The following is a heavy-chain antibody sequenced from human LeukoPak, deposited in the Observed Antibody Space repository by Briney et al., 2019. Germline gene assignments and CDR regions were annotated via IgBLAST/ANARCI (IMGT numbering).Heavy chain of an antibody. V-gene: IGHV3-13*01. D-gene: IGHD3-9*01. CDR1: GFTFSSYD. CDR3: ARGHMLTGYYNFAWFDP. Sequence: GGSLRLSCAASGFTFSSYDMHWVRQPTGKGLEWVSAIGTAGDTYYSHSEQGRFTISRENAKNSLYLHMNSLSAGDTAVYFCARGHMLTGYYNFAWFDPWGQGTLVTVSS. J-gene: IGHJ5*02. CDR2: IGTAGDT.